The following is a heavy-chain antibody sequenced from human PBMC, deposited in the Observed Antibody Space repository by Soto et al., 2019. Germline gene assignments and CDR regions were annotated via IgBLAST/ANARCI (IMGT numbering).Heavy chain of an antibody. CDR1: GFTFSSYG. V-gene: IGHV3-33*01. J-gene: IGHJ6*02. D-gene: IGHD3-3*01. Sequence: GGSLRLSCAASGFTFSSYGMHWVRQAPGKGLEWVAVIWYDGSNKYYADSVKGQFTISRDNSKNTLYLEMNGLRAEDTAVYYCARDGYTRYYDFWSGSGYYYYGMDVWGQGTTVTVSS. CDR3: ARDGYTRYYDFWSGSGYYYYGMDV. CDR2: IWYDGSNK.